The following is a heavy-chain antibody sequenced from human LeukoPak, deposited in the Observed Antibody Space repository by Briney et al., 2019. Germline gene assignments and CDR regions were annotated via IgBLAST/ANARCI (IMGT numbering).Heavy chain of an antibody. CDR2: ISSSSSHI. J-gene: IGHJ3*02. CDR1: GFTFSSYS. D-gene: IGHD3-22*01. Sequence: GGSLRLSCAASGFTFSSYSMNWVRQAPGKGLEWVSSISSSSSHIYYADSVKGRFTISRDNAKNSLYLQMNSLRAEDTAVYYCARFPDYYDSSGYYSSAFDIWGQGTMVTVSS. V-gene: IGHV3-21*01. CDR3: ARFPDYYDSSGYYSSAFDI.